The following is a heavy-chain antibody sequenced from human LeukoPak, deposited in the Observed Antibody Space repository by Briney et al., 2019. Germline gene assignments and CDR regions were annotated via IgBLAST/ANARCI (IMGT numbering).Heavy chain of an antibody. V-gene: IGHV4-59*08. CDR2: IYYSWST. D-gene: IGHD6-19*01. CDR3: ARLASGWSYYYYMDV. Sequence: SETLSLTCTVSGGPISSYYWSWIRQPPGKGLEWIGYIYYSWSTNYNPSLKSRVTISVDTSKNQFSLKLSSVTAADTAVYYCARLASGWSYYYYMDVGGKGTTVTVSS. J-gene: IGHJ6*03. CDR1: GGPISSYY.